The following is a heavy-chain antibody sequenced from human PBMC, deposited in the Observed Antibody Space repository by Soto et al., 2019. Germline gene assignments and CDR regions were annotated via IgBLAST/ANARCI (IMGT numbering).Heavy chain of an antibody. D-gene: IGHD3-10*01. V-gene: IGHV3-23*01. Sequence: GGSLRLSCAASGFTFSSYAMSWVRQAPGKGLEWVSAISGSGGSTYYADSVKGRFTISRDNSKNTLYLQMNSLRADDGGVVKGTYDTSGEISRNTRNLTKNSLRAEDTAVYYCAKTLLNLSMVRRVTPVPPLIDYWGQGTLVTVSS. CDR3: TYDTSGEISRNTRNLTKNSLRAEDTAVYYCAKTLLNLSMVRRVTPVPPLIDY. CDR2: ISGSGGST. J-gene: IGHJ4*02. CDR1: GFTFSSYA.